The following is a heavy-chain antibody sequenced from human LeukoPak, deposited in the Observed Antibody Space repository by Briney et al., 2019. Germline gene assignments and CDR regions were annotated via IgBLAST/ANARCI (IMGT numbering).Heavy chain of an antibody. CDR2: INWNGGST. J-gene: IGHJ4*02. CDR1: GFTFDDYG. D-gene: IGHD2-15*01. CDR3: ARGYCSDGSCYSPYFDY. V-gene: IGHV3-20*04. Sequence: PGGSLRLSCAASGFTFDDYGMSWVRHAPGKGLEWVSGINWNGGSTGYADSVKGRFTISRDNAKNSLYLQMNSLSADDTALFYCARGYCSDGSCYSPYFDYWGQGTLVTVSS.